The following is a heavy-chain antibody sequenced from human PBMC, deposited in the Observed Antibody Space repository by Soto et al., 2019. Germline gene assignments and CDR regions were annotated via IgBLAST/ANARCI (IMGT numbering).Heavy chain of an antibody. J-gene: IGHJ4*02. Sequence: PGGSLRLSCTASGFAFDDYYMDWVRQVPGKGLEWLGRTRDKPNNYAAEYVSYVKGRFTISRDASKDPMYLQMNTVKTEDTAAYSGARDTGGSYDYWGQGALVIVSS. CDR2: TRDKPNNYAA. V-gene: IGHV3-72*01. CDR1: GFAFDDYY. CDR3: ARDTGGSYDY. D-gene: IGHD1-26*01.